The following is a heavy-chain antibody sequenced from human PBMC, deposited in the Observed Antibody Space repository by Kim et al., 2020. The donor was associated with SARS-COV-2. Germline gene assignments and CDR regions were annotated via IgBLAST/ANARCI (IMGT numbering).Heavy chain of an antibody. CDR3: ARGHYSNYVGYYYYYGMDV. J-gene: IGHJ6*02. Sequence: GRFTTSRDNAKNSLYLQMNSLRAEETAVYYCARGHYSNYVGYYYYYGMDVWGQGTTVTVSS. D-gene: IGHD4-4*01. V-gene: IGHV3-48*01.